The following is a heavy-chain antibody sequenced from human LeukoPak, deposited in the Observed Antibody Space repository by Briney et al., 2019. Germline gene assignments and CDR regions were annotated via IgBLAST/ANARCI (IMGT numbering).Heavy chain of an antibody. J-gene: IGHJ4*02. V-gene: IGHV3-74*01. CDR1: GFTFSSYC. CDR2: INSDGNNT. Sequence: TGGSLRLSCAASGFTFSSYCMHWVRQAPGKGLVWVSRINSDGNNTTYADSVKGRFTISRDNANNTTYLQMNSLRAEVTAVYYCAKVDRRSDLPYYFDYWGQGTLVTVSS. CDR3: AKVDRRSDLPYYFDY.